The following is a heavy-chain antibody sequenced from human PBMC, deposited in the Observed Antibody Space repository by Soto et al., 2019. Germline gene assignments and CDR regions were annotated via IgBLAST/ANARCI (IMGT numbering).Heavy chain of an antibody. J-gene: IGHJ4*02. CDR3: ARDMRDYCSGGSCYSPPGY. V-gene: IGHV3-30-3*01. Sequence: GGSLRLSCAASGFTFSSYAMHWVRQAPGKGLEWVAVISYDGSNKYYADSVKGRFTISRDNSKNTLYLQMNSLRAEDTAVYYCARDMRDYCSGGSCYSPPGYWGQGTLVTVSS. CDR1: GFTFSSYA. CDR2: ISYDGSNK. D-gene: IGHD2-15*01.